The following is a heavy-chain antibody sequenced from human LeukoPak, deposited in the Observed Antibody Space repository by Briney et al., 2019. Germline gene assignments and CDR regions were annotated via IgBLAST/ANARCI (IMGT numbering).Heavy chain of an antibody. D-gene: IGHD5-12*01. CDR3: AKEGVAFLNWFDP. CDR2: ISASGGTT. CDR1: GFTFSNYV. V-gene: IGHV3-23*01. J-gene: IGHJ5*02. Sequence: SGGSLRLSGEASGFTFSNYVMSWVRQAPGKGLEWVSAISASGGTTYSADSVKGRFTISRDNSKNTLYLQMNSLRAEDTAVYYCAKEGVAFLNWFDPWGQGTLVTVSS.